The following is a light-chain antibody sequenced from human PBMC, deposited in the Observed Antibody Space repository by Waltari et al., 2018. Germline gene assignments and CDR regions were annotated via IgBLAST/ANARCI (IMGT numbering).Light chain of an antibody. Sequence: SALTQPASVSGSPGQSIIISCTGTSSDVGDYNYVSWYQHRPGKAPTLMIYDVAKRPSGIANRFSGSKSGNTASLTISGLQPEDEADYYCCSYAGSDTLVFGGGTKLTVL. CDR2: DVA. V-gene: IGLV2-23*02. CDR3: CSYAGSDTLV. CDR1: SSDVGDYNY. J-gene: IGLJ2*01.